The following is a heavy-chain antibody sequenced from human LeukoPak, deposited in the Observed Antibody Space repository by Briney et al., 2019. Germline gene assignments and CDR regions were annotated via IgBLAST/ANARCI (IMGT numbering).Heavy chain of an antibody. D-gene: IGHD3-22*01. V-gene: IGHV4-39*01. Sequence: SETLSLTCTVSGGSISSSSYYWGWIRQPPGKGLEWIGSIYYSGSTYYNPSLKSRVTISVDTSKNQFSLKLSSVTAADTAVYFCASGPYSYDSSGAFDIWGQGTMVTVSS. CDR2: IYYSGST. CDR3: ASGPYSYDSSGAFDI. CDR1: GGSISSSSYY. J-gene: IGHJ3*02.